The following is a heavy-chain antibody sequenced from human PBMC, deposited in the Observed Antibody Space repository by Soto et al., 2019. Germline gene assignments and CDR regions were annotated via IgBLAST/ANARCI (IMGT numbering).Heavy chain of an antibody. CDR1: GDSISSGGYY. D-gene: IGHD5-12*01. Sequence: QVQLQESGPGLVKPSQTLSLTCTVSGDSISSGGYYWSWIRQHPGKGLEWIAHIDYSGSTYYNPSLKDRVFISGDRSKNRFSLKLSSVTEADTAVYYCASSPHLDGYNDYWGQGSLVTVSS. CDR3: ASSPHLDGYNDY. CDR2: IDYSGST. V-gene: IGHV4-31*03. J-gene: IGHJ4*02.